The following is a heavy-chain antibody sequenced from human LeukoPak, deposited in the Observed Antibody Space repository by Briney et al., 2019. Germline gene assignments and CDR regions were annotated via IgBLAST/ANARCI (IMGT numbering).Heavy chain of an antibody. Sequence: PGGSLRLSCAVSGFTFSDYAMSWVRQAPGKGLEWVSSISGSGGSTSQADSVKGRFTISRDNSKNTVYLQMSSLRAEDTAVYYCARVRVTGYSNFAYWGQGTLVTVSS. CDR1: GFTFSDYA. CDR2: ISGSGGST. J-gene: IGHJ4*02. CDR3: ARVRVTGYSNFAY. V-gene: IGHV3-23*01. D-gene: IGHD3-9*01.